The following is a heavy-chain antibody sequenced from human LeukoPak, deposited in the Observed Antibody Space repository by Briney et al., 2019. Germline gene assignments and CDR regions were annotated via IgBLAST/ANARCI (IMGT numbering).Heavy chain of an antibody. V-gene: IGHV3-74*01. D-gene: IGHD1-14*01. CDR1: GFPLSFYW. Sequence: GGFLRLSCGPSGFPLSFYWMHGSPQAPGGGLVGFSRIKSDGSVTWYADSVKGRFTISRDNAKNMLYLQMNSLRDEDTAVYFCARDHDAVGTTIDHWGQGTLVTVSS. CDR3: ARDHDAVGTTIDH. CDR2: IKSDGSVT. J-gene: IGHJ4*02.